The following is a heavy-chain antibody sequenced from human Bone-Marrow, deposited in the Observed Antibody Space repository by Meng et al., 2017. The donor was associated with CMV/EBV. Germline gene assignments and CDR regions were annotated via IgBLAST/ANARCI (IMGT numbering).Heavy chain of an antibody. Sequence: GSVKGSCKASGYTFTSYGISWVRQAPGQGLEWMGWISAYNGNTNYAQKLQGRVTMTTDTSTSTAYMELRSLRTDDTAVYYCARDLSGSYYPYYCYYWGQGTLVTVSS. J-gene: IGHJ4*02. V-gene: IGHV1-18*01. CDR1: GYTFTSYG. D-gene: IGHD1-26*01. CDR3: ARDLSGSYYPYYCYY. CDR2: ISAYNGNT.